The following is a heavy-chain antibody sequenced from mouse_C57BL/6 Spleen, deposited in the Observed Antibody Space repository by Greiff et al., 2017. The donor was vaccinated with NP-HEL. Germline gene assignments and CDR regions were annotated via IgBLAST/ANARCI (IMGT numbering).Heavy chain of an antibody. CDR2: ISDGGSYT. V-gene: IGHV5-4*01. J-gene: IGHJ3*01. CDR1: GFTFSSYA. D-gene: IGHD2-5*01. Sequence: EVQLVESGGGLVKPGGSLKLSCAASGFTFSSYAMSWVRQTPEKRLEWVATISDGGSYTYYPDNVKGRFTISRDNAKNNLYLQMSHRKSEDTAMYYCARGGSNYGAYWGQGTLVTVSA. CDR3: ARGGSNYGAY.